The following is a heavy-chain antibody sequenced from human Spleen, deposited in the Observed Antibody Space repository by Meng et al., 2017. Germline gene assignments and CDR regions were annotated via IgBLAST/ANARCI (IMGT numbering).Heavy chain of an antibody. V-gene: IGHV3-20*04. J-gene: IGHJ6*02. CDR1: GFTFDDYG. Sequence: GGSLRLSCAASGFTFDDYGMSWVRQAPGKGLEWVSGINWNGGSTGYADSVKGRFTISRDNAKNSLYLQMNSLRAEDPALYYCARFGASGSYYYYYYGMDVWGQGTMVTVSS. CDR3: ARFGASGSYYYYYYGMDV. D-gene: IGHD1-26*01. CDR2: INWNGGST.